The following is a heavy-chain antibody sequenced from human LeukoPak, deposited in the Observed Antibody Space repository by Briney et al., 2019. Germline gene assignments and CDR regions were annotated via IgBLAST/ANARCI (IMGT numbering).Heavy chain of an antibody. CDR3: ARGHYGSGSYYNY. J-gene: IGHJ4*02. V-gene: IGHV1-69*04. CDR2: IIPILGIA. CDR1: GGTFSSYA. Sequence: GSSVKVSCKASGGTFSSYAISWVRQAPGQGLEWMGRIIPILGIANYAQKFQGRVTITADKSTSTAYMELSSLRSEDTAVYYCARGHYGSGSYYNYWGQGTLVTVSS. D-gene: IGHD3-10*01.